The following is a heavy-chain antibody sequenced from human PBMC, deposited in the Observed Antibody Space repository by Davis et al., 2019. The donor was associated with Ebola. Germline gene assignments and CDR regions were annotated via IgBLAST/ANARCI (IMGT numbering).Heavy chain of an antibody. CDR1: GFTFSSYW. Sequence: PGGSLRLSCAASGFTFSSYWMSWVRQAPGKGLEWVANINRDGTKQYYVDSVKGRFTFSRDNARNSLSLQMNSLTAEDTAVYYCAHLLVVTADTFDHWGQGTLVTVSS. CDR2: INRDGTKQ. CDR3: AHLLVVTADTFDH. J-gene: IGHJ4*02. V-gene: IGHV3-7*01. D-gene: IGHD2-21*02.